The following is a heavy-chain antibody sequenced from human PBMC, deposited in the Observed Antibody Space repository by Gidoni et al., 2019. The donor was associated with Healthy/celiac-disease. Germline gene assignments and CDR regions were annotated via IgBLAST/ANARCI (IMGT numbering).Heavy chain of an antibody. CDR2: INHSGST. V-gene: IGHV4-34*01. Sequence: QVQLQQWGAGLLKPSETLSLTCAVYGGSFSGYYWSWIRQPPRKGLEWIGEINHSGSTNYNPSLKSRVTISVDTSKNQFSLKLSSVTAADTAVYYCARGLYPLFGGFYYYYMDVWGKGTTVTVSS. CDR1: GGSFSGYY. D-gene: IGHD3-3*01. J-gene: IGHJ6*03. CDR3: ARGLYPLFGGFYYYYMDV.